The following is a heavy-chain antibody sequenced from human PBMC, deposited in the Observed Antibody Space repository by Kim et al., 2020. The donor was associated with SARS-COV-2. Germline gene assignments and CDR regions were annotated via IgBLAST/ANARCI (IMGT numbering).Heavy chain of an antibody. Sequence: GGSLRLSCAASGFTFSNFDMRWVRQPPGKGLEWVSGIGTVSDTYYPDSAKGRFTTSRENGKYALYLQMNSLRAGDTAVYYCARGVRYYYDSGSQSLDSFFYYGMEVWGQGTTVTASS. CDR3: ARGVRYYYDSGSQSLDSFFYYGMEV. J-gene: IGHJ6*02. CDR1: GFTFSNFD. D-gene: IGHD3-10*01. V-gene: IGHV3-13*04. CDR2: IGTVSDT.